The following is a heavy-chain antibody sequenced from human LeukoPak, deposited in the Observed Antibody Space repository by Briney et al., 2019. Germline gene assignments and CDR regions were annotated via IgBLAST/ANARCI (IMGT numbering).Heavy chain of an antibody. CDR3: AIDSSGYYRN. V-gene: IGHV3-21*01. Sequence: GGSLRLSCAASGFTFSSYSMNWVRQAPGKGREWVSSISSSSSYIYYADSVKGRFTISRDNAKNSLYLQMNSLRAEDTAVYYCAIDSSGYYRNWGQGTLVTVSS. D-gene: IGHD3-22*01. J-gene: IGHJ4*02. CDR1: GFTFSSYS. CDR2: ISSSSSYI.